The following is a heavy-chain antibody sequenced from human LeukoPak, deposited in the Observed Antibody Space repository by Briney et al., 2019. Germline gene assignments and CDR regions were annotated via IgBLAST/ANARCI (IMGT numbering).Heavy chain of an antibody. Sequence: GASVKVSCKASGYTFTSYGISWVRQAPGQGLEWMGWISAYNGNTNYAQKLQGRVTMTTDTSTSTAYMELRSLRSDDTAVYYCARDDLVYSSSWYGLDYWGQGTLVTVSS. J-gene: IGHJ4*02. CDR2: ISAYNGNT. CDR3: ARDDLVYSSSWYGLDY. V-gene: IGHV1-18*01. CDR1: GYTFTSYG. D-gene: IGHD6-13*01.